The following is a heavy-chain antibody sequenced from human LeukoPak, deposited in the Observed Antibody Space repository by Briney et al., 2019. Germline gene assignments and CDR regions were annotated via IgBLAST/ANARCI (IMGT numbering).Heavy chain of an antibody. V-gene: IGHV3-30*04. J-gene: IGHJ4*02. D-gene: IGHD1-1*01. Sequence: GRSLRLSCGASGFTFSRIAMHWVRQAPGKGLEWVAVISYDGNDNYYADSVKGRFTISRDNSKNTLYLQLNSLRTDDMAVYYCARNEYDDYSFDYWGQGTLVTVSS. CDR3: ARNEYDDYSFDY. CDR2: ISYDGNDN. CDR1: GFTFSRIA.